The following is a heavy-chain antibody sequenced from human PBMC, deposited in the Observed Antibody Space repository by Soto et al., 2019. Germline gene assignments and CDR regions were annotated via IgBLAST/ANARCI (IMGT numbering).Heavy chain of an antibody. V-gene: IGHV3-7*04. CDR2: IKQAGSDK. J-gene: IGHJ4*02. D-gene: IGHD3-22*01. CDR3: ARDSYYYDSSGYYGFDD. Sequence: GGSLRLSCAASGFTFSSYWMSWVRQAPGKGLEWVANIKQAGSDKYYVDSVKGRFTISRDNPKNSLYLQMNSLRAEDTAVYYCARDSYYYDSSGYYGFDDRGQGTSVTVSS. CDR1: GFTFSSYW.